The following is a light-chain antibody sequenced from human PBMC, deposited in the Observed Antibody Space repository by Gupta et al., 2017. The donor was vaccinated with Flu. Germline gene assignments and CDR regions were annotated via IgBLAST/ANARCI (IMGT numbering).Light chain of an antibody. J-gene: IGLJ3*02. V-gene: IGLV3-1*01. CDR3: QAWDSSTWV. Sequence: SYELTQAPSASVSPGQTASIACSGDNLGDKYASWYQQKPGQSPVLVIYQNNKRPSGIPERFSGSNSGNTATLTISGTQAMEEADYYCQAWDSSTWVFGGGTKLTVL. CDR2: QNN. CDR1: NLGDKY.